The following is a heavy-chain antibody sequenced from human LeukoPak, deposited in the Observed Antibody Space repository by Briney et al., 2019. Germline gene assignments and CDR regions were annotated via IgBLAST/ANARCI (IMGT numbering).Heavy chain of an antibody. CDR3: ARDRDYYDSSGYFPLDY. CDR2: MNPNSGNT. D-gene: IGHD3-22*01. Sequence: GASVKVSCKASGYAFTSYDINWVRQATGQGLEWMGWMNPNSGNTGYAQKFQGRVTITRNTSISTAYMELSSLRSEDTAVYYCARDRDYYDSSGYFPLDYWGQGTLVTVSS. V-gene: IGHV1-8*03. J-gene: IGHJ4*02. CDR1: GYAFTSYD.